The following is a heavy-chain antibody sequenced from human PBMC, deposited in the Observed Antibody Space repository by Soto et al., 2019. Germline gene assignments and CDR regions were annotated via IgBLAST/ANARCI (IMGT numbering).Heavy chain of an antibody. CDR3: ARGTALYCSSTSCPGDGAYYYYGMDV. CDR2: IWYDGSNK. CDR1: GFTFSSYG. Sequence: QVQLVESGGGVVQPGRSLRLSCAASGFTFSSYGMHWVRQAPGKGLEWVAVIWYDGSNKYYADSVKGRFTISRDNSKNTLYLQMNSLRAEDTAVYYCARGTALYCSSTSCPGDGAYYYYGMDVWGQGTTVTVSS. D-gene: IGHD2-2*01. V-gene: IGHV3-33*01. J-gene: IGHJ6*02.